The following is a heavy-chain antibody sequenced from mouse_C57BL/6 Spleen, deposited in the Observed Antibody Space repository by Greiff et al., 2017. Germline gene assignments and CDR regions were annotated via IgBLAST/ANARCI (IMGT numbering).Heavy chain of an antibody. D-gene: IGHD2-4*01. J-gene: IGHJ4*01. CDR2: INPNSGGT. Sequence: QVQLQQPGAELVKPGASVKLSCKASGYTFTSYWMHWVKQRPGQGLEWIGMINPNSGGTNYNEKFKSKATLTVDKSSSTAYMQLSSLTSEDSAVYCWARRDDYGDMGYRGQRASVTVSS. CDR3: ARRDDYGDMGY. CDR1: GYTFTSYW. V-gene: IGHV1-64*01.